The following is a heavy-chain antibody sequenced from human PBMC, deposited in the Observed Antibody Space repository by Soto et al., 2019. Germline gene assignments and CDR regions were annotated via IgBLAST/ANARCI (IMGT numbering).Heavy chain of an antibody. CDR2: IYYSGST. CDR1: GGSISSYY. V-gene: IGHV4-59*08. D-gene: IGHD3-16*01. CDR3: ARLGGVPVGGYFDY. J-gene: IGHJ4*02. Sequence: PSETLSLTCTVSGGSISSYYWSWIRQPPGKGLEWIGYIYYSGSTNYNPSLKSRVTISVDTSKNQFSLKLSSVTAADTAVYYCARLGGVPVGGYFDYWGQGTLVTVSS.